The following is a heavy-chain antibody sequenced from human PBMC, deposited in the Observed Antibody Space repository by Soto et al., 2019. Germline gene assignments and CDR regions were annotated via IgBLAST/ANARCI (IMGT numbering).Heavy chain of an antibody. D-gene: IGHD3-22*01. V-gene: IGHV1-69*13. CDR3: ARGSPSTMIVVVPDAFDI. CDR2: IIPIFGTA. Sequence: SVKVSCKASGGTFSSYAISWVRQAPGQGLEWMGGIIPIFGTANYAQKFQGRVTITADESTSTAYMELSSLRSEDTAVYYCARGSPSTMIVVVPDAFDIWGQGIMVTVSS. CDR1: GGTFSSYA. J-gene: IGHJ3*02.